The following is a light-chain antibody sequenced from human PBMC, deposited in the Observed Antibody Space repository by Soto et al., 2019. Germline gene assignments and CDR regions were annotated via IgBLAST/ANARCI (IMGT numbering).Light chain of an antibody. CDR3: QQSYSSPPT. Sequence: DIQMTHSPSSLSASLEDRVIITCRASQSIINHLNWYQQKPGKAPKLLIFAASSLQSGVPSRFSGSRSGPDFTLTISSLQPEDFATYYCQQSYSSPPTFGQGTKVDIK. J-gene: IGKJ1*01. V-gene: IGKV1-39*01. CDR2: AAS. CDR1: QSIINH.